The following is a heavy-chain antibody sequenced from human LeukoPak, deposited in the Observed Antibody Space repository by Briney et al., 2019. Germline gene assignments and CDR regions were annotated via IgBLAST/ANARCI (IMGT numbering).Heavy chain of an antibody. CDR3: ATTPGKLWFGELSR. V-gene: IGHV1-46*01. Sequence: ASVKVSCKASGYSFTSHYMHWVRQAPGQGREWMGLINPSGSSTLYAQKFQGRVTITADESTSTAYMELSSLRSEDTAMYYCATTPGKLWFGELSRWGQGTLVTVSS. D-gene: IGHD3-10*01. J-gene: IGHJ4*02. CDR2: INPSGSST. CDR1: GYSFTSHY.